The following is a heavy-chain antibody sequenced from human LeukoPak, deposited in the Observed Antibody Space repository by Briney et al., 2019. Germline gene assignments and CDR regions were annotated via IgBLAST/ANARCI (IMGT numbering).Heavy chain of an antibody. D-gene: IGHD2-21*01. CDR1: GFTFSDYW. J-gene: IGHJ4*02. V-gene: IGHV4-34*01. CDR2: INHSGST. Sequence: GSLRLSCAASGFTFSDYWMTWVRQPPGKGLEWIGEINHSGSTNYNPSLKSRVTISVDTSKNQFSLKLTSVTAADTAVYYCATAFPPRLWGQHRGGQGTLVTVSS. CDR3: ATAFPPRLWGQHR.